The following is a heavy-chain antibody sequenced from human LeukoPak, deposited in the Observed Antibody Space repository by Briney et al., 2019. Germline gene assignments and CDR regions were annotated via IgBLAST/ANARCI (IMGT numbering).Heavy chain of an antibody. J-gene: IGHJ6*03. CDR2: ISGSGGST. CDR3: AKAEWDYYYYMDV. D-gene: IGHD1-26*01. Sequence: GGSLRLSCAASGFTLTRNHMNWVRQAPGKGLEWVSAISGSGGSTYYADSVKGRFTISRDNSKNTLYLQMNSLRAEDTAVYYCAKAEWDYYYYMDVWGKGTTVTISS. CDR1: GFTLTRNH. V-gene: IGHV3-23*01.